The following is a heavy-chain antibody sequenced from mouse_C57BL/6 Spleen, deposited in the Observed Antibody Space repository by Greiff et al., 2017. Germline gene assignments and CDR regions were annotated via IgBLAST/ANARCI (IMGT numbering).Heavy chain of an antibody. CDR2: IDPETGGT. D-gene: IGHD1-1*01. CDR1: GYTFTDYE. V-gene: IGHV1-15*01. CDR3: TREGDNYYGSSPFAY. J-gene: IGHJ3*01. Sequence: QVQLQQSGAELVRPGASVTLSCKASGYTFTDYEMHWVKQTPVHGLEWIGAIDPETGGTAYNQKFKGKAILTADKSSSTAYMELRSLTSEDSAVYYCTREGDNYYGSSPFAYWGQGTLVTVSA.